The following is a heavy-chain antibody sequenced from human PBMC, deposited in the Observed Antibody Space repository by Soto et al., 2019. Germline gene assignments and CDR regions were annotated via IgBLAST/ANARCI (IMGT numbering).Heavy chain of an antibody. Sequence: SEPLSLTCTVFGGYISSYYGSWIRQPPGKGLEWIGYIYYSGSTNYNPSLKSRVTISVDTSKNQFSLKLSSVTAADTAVYYCARNTRGGVAVRYADAFDIWGQGTMVTVSS. J-gene: IGHJ3*02. CDR1: GGYISSYY. D-gene: IGHD2-8*02. V-gene: IGHV4-59*01. CDR2: IYYSGST. CDR3: ARNTRGGVAVRYADAFDI.